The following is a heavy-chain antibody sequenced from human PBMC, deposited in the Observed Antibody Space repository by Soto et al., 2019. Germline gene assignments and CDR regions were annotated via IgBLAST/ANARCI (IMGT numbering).Heavy chain of an antibody. Sequence: SETLSLTCAVYGGSFSCYYWNWIRQPPGKGLEWIGEINHSGSTNYNPSLKSRVTLSVDTSKNQFSLKLSSVTAADTAVYYCARAYDFWSGFDYWGQGTLVTVSS. V-gene: IGHV4-34*01. D-gene: IGHD3-3*01. J-gene: IGHJ4*02. CDR3: ARAYDFWSGFDY. CDR2: INHSGST. CDR1: GGSFSCYY.